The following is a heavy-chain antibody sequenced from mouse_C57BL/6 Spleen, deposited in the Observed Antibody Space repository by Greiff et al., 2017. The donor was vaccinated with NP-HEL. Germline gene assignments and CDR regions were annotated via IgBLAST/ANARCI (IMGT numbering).Heavy chain of an antibody. Sequence: EVMLVESGGGLVKPGGSLKLSCAASGFTFSDYGMHWVRQAPEKGLEWVAYISRGSSTIYYADTVKGRFTISRDNAKNTLFLQMTSLRSEDTAMYYCARAGTGAWFAYWGQGTLVTVSA. J-gene: IGHJ3*01. CDR1: GFTFSDYG. CDR3: ARAGTGAWFAY. V-gene: IGHV5-17*01. D-gene: IGHD4-1*01. CDR2: ISRGSSTI.